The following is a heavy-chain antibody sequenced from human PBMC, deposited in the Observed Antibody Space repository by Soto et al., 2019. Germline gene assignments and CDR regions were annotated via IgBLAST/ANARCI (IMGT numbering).Heavy chain of an antibody. CDR3: VRDWSTFWGMDV. Sequence: AGGSLRLSCAASGFTFSTYWMNWVRQAPGKGLEWVANIKQDGSEKYYVDSVKGRFAISRDNAKDSLFLQMNNLRAEDTAVYYCVRDWSTFWGMDVWGHGTTVTVSS. CDR1: GFTFSTYW. V-gene: IGHV3-7*01. CDR2: IKQDGSEK. J-gene: IGHJ6*02.